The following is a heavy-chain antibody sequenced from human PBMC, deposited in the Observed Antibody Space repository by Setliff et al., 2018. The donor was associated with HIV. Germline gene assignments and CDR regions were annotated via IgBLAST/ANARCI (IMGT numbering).Heavy chain of an antibody. J-gene: IGHJ4*02. CDR2: IWYDGSNK. CDR1: GFTFSNYG. V-gene: IGHV3-33*01. D-gene: IGHD2-2*01. Sequence: GGSLRLSCAASGFTFSNYGMHWVRQAPGKGLEWVAVIWYDGSNKDYADSVKGRFTISRDNSKNTLYLQMNSLKTEDTAVYYCTTTLRSTTSGPHWGQGTLVTVSS. CDR3: TTTLRSTTSGPH.